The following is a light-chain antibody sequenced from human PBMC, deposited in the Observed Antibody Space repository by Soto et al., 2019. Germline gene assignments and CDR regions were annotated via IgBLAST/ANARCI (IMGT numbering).Light chain of an antibody. CDR2: LAS. CDR1: QSVTNNY. CDR3: QQYGSSPWT. Sequence: EIVLTQSPGTLSLSPGERATLSCRASQSVTNNYLAWYQQKTGQTPRLIVYLASSRAPGIPDRFSGSGSGTHFTLTIRRVEPEDFAVYYCQQYGSSPWTFVQGTKVEIK. J-gene: IGKJ1*01. V-gene: IGKV3-20*01.